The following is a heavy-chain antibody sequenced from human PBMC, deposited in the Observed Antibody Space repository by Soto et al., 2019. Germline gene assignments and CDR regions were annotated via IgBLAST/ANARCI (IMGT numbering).Heavy chain of an antibody. Sequence: QVQLVQSGAEVKKPGSSVKVSCKASGGTFSSYAISWVRQAPGQGLEWMGGIIPIFGTANYAQKFQGRVTITADEYTSTAYMELSSLRSEDTAVYYCATDSITMIVVDEADYYYYGMDVWGQGTTVTVSS. V-gene: IGHV1-69*01. D-gene: IGHD3-22*01. CDR2: IIPIFGTA. CDR3: ATDSITMIVVDEADYYYYGMDV. J-gene: IGHJ6*02. CDR1: GGTFSSYA.